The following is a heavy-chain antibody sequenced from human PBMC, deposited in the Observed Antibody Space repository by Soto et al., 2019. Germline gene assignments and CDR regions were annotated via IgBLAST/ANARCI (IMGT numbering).Heavy chain of an antibody. D-gene: IGHD6-13*01. CDR1: GFTFSSYG. V-gene: IGHV3-33*01. CDR3: ATTGYSRTRNAFDI. Sequence: QVQLVESGGGVVQPGRSLRLSCAASGFTFSSYGMHWVRQAPGKGLEWVAVIWYDGSNKYYADSVKGRFTISRDNSKNPLYLQMNRLRAEDTAVYYCATTGYSRTRNAFDIWGQGTMVTVSS. CDR2: IWYDGSNK. J-gene: IGHJ3*02.